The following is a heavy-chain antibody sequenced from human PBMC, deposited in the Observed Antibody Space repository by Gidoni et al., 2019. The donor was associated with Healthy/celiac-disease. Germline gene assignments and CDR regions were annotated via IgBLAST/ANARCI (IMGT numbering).Heavy chain of an antibody. CDR1: GGSISSSY. CDR3: ARNRICSGGSCYNYYYYYGMDV. CDR2: IYYSGST. J-gene: IGHJ6*04. Sequence: QVQLQESGPGLVKPSETLSLTCTVSGGSISSSYWSWIRQPPGKGLEWIGYIYYSGSTNYNPSLKSRVTISGDTSKNQFSLKLSSVTAADTAVYYCARNRICSGGSCYNYYYYYGMDVWGKGTTVTVSS. D-gene: IGHD2-15*01. V-gene: IGHV4-59*01.